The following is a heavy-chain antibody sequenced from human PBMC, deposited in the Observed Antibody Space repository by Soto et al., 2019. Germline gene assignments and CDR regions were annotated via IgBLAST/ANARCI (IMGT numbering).Heavy chain of an antibody. V-gene: IGHV4-4*02. CDR2: TYYSGST. D-gene: IGHD2-21*02. J-gene: IGHJ4*02. CDR1: GGSISSSNW. CDR3: ARGWGLVFDY. Sequence: SETLSLTCAVSGGSISSSNWWSWVRQPPGKGLEWIGYTYYSGSTNYNPSLKSRVTISVDTSKNQFSLKLSSVTAADTAVYYCARGWGLVFDYWGQGTLVTVSS.